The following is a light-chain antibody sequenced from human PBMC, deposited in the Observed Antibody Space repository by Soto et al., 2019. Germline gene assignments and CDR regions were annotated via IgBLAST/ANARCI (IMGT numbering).Light chain of an antibody. J-gene: IGKJ5*01. V-gene: IGKV1-9*01. CDR3: QRLNSYPLT. CDR1: QGISSF. Sequence: DIHLTQSPSFLSASVGDRVTITCRARQGISSFLAWYQQKPGKAPKLLIYGASTLQSGVPSRFSGGESGTEFTLIICSLQHEDFAIYYCQRLNSYPLTFGQGTRLEIK. CDR2: GAS.